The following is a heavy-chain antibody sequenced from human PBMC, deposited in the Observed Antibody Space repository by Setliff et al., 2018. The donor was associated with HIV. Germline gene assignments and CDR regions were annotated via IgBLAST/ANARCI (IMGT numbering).Heavy chain of an antibody. CDR2: ISYDGSRT. D-gene: IGHD5-18*01. CDR1: GFTFSSYA. Sequence: GGSLRLSCAGSGFTFSSYAMHWVRQAPGKGLEWVSVISYDGSRTFYADSVKGRFTISRDNSKNTLYLQMNSLRAEDTAVYYCARDTNSYGPSDNWGQGTLVTVSS. V-gene: IGHV3-30*07. CDR3: ARDTNSYGPSDN. J-gene: IGHJ4*02.